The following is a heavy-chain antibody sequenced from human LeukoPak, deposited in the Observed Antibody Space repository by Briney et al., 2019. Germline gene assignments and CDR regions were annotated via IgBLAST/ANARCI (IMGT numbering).Heavy chain of an antibody. V-gene: IGHV3-21*01. CDR3: ARDRGGYSSPQNWFDP. CDR2: ISSSSSYI. J-gene: IGHJ5*02. CDR1: GFTFSSYS. Sequence: GGSLRLSCAGSGFTFSSYSMSWVRQAPGKGLEWVSSISSSSSYIYYADSVKGRFTISRDNARNSLYLQMNSLRAEDTAVYYCARDRGGYSSPQNWFDPWGQGTLVTVSS. D-gene: IGHD6-13*01.